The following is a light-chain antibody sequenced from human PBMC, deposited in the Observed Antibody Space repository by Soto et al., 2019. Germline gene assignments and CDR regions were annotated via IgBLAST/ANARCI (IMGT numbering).Light chain of an antibody. CDR2: GAS. Sequence: EIVLTQSPGPLSLSPGERATLFCRASQSVSSRYLAWYQQKPGQAPRLLIYGASSRATGIPDRFSGSGSGTDFTITVSRLEPEDFAVYYCQQYGSSPPWTFGPGTKVDSK. J-gene: IGKJ1*01. V-gene: IGKV3-20*01. CDR3: QQYGSSPPWT. CDR1: QSVSSRY.